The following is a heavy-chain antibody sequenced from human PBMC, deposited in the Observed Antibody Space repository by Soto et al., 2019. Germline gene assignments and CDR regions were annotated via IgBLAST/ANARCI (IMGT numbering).Heavy chain of an antibody. CDR3: AKALGSGYRFDY. CDR2: IQTDNDHA. J-gene: IGHJ4*02. D-gene: IGHD3-9*01. Sequence: QVQLVQSGPEVKKPGASVKVACKASGYTFLKYGINWVRQAPGQGLEWMGGIQTDNDHASFAQKFEGRVTMTTDTSTRTVYMELRDLSADDTAVYYCAKALGSGYRFDYWGQGTPVTVSS. V-gene: IGHV1-18*01. CDR1: GYTFLKYG.